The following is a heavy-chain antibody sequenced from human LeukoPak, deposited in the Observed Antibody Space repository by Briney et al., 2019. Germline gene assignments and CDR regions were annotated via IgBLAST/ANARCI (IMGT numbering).Heavy chain of an antibody. J-gene: IGHJ4*02. Sequence: GGSLRLSCAASGFTFSSSATNWVRQAPGKGLEWVSASGTAGDTYYADSVKGRFAISRDDSKNTLSLQMTSLRAEDTAVYYCAKKTPGTHPFDSWGQGTLVTVSP. CDR1: GFTFSSSA. V-gene: IGHV3-23*01. D-gene: IGHD6-13*01. CDR2: SGTAGDT. CDR3: AKKTPGTHPFDS.